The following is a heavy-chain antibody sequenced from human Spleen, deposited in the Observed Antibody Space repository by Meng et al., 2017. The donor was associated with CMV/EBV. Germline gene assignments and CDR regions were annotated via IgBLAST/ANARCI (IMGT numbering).Heavy chain of an antibody. J-gene: IGHJ4*02. D-gene: IGHD3-16*01. V-gene: IGHV4-31*03. Sequence: ICTVSGGSIRSVSYYWSWIRQHPGKGLEWIGYIYYSGSTYYNPSLKSRVTISADTSKNQFSLKLSSVTAADTAVYYCARVAGFGSDYWGQGTLVTVSS. CDR3: ARVAGFGSDY. CDR1: GGSIRSVSYY. CDR2: IYYSGST.